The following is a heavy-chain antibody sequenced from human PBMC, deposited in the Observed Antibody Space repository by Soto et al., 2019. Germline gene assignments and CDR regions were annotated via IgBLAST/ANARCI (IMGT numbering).Heavy chain of an antibody. CDR1: GFSLSTNGVG. D-gene: IGHD3-16*01. Sequence: QITLKESGRTLVKHTQTLTLTCTFSGFSLSTNGVGVGWIRQPHGKALEWLALIYWDGDKRYSPSLKSRLTVTKDTSNNQVLLTMSNMDPVDTATYYCAHIAKYYQFDWFDPWGQGILVTVSS. CDR3: AHIAKYYQFDWFDP. V-gene: IGHV2-5*02. CDR2: IYWDGDK. J-gene: IGHJ5*02.